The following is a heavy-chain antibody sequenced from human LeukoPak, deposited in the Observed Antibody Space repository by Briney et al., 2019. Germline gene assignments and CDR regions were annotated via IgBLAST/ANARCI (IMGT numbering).Heavy chain of an antibody. CDR1: GGSITSDNDH. CDR2: VHHTGAT. D-gene: IGHD2-21*02. Sequence: SETLSLTCTVSGGSITSDNDHWDWIRQPPGKGLEWIGSVHHTGATYYNPSLRSRVTISVDTSKNQFSLKVTSVTAADMAAYYCARRLSYYDYWGQGTLVTVSS. CDR3: ARRLSYYDY. V-gene: IGHV4-39*01. J-gene: IGHJ4*02.